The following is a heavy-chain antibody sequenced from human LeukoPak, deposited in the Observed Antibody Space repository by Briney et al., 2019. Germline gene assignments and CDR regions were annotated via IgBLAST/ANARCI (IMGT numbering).Heavy chain of an antibody. D-gene: IGHD6-19*01. J-gene: IGHJ4*02. CDR2: ISSSGSTI. Sequence: PGGSLRLSCAASGFTFSSYEMNWVRQAPGKGLEWVSYISSSGSTIYYTDSVKGRFTISRDNSKHTVSLQMNSLRAEDTAVYYCAKGYKSGYPGSGNFDYWGQGTLVTVSS. CDR3: AKGYKSGYPGSGNFDY. CDR1: GFTFSSYE. V-gene: IGHV3-48*03.